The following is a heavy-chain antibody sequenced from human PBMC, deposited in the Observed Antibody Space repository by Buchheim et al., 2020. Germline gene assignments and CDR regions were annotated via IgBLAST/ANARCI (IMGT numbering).Heavy chain of an antibody. CDR2: VNPGDGNT. J-gene: IGHJ4*02. D-gene: IGHD1-26*01. V-gene: IGHV1-3*01. CDR3: ATASVNYYGPYNF. Sequence: QVQLVQSGTEVKKPGASVKVSCKASGYTFTSNKMHWVRQAPGRRLEWMAWVNPGDGNTLYSQNFRGRLTAPRDTSATTASMELTSLGTEDTAVYYCATASVNYYGPYNFWGQGTL. CDR1: GYTFTSNK.